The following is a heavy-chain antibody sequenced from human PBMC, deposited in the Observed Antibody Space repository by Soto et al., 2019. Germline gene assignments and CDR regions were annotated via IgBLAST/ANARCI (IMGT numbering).Heavy chain of an antibody. J-gene: IGHJ6*02. CDR3: ARAYGVPYYGSGSYHRYYDGMDV. CDR2: ITQDASEK. Sequence: EVQLVESGGGLVQPGGSLRLSCAASGFTFSSYWMSWVRQAPGKGLEWVANITQDASEKYYVDSVKGRFTISRDNAKNSLYLQMNSLRAEDTAVYYCARAYGVPYYGSGSYHRYYDGMDVWGHGTTVTVSS. CDR1: GFTFSSYW. D-gene: IGHD3-10*01. V-gene: IGHV3-7*03.